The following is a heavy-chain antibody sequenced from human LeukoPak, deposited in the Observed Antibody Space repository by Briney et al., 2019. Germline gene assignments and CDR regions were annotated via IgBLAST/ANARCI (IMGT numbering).Heavy chain of an antibody. Sequence: PGGSLRLSCAASRFTCSSYWMSWVRQAPGKGLEWVANIKQDGSEKYYVDSVKGRFTISRDNAKNSLYLQMNSLRAEDTAVYYCARIRRGWSQNWDYWGQGTLVTVSS. CDR1: RFTCSSYW. J-gene: IGHJ4*02. CDR2: IKQDGSEK. V-gene: IGHV3-7*01. D-gene: IGHD6-19*01. CDR3: ARIRRGWSQNWDY.